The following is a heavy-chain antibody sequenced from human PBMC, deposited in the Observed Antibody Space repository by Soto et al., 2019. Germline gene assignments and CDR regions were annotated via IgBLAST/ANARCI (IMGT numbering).Heavy chain of an antibody. CDR1: GFTFSTSA. Sequence: PGGSLRLSCAASGFTFSTSAMNWIRQAPGKWLEWVSVISGSGDSTYYADSVKGRSTISRDNSKNTLFLQMNSLRAEDTAVYYCSIGICGDNSVYFAYRSRGTLDPGSA. CDR2: ISGSGDST. D-gene: IGHD6-19*01. J-gene: IGHJ4*02. V-gene: IGHV3-23*01. CDR3: SIGICGDNSVYFAY.